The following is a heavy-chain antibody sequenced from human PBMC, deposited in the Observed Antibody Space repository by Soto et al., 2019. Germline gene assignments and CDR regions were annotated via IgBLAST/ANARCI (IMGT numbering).Heavy chain of an antibody. CDR1: GLTFSTYA. D-gene: IGHD1-1*01. J-gene: IGHJ4*02. V-gene: IGHV3-30-3*01. CDR3: AKDKGVFNWATSYFDY. CDR2: ISYDGTNK. Sequence: LRLSCAASGLTFSTYAVHWVRQAPGKGLDWVSVISYDGTNKYYADSVKGRFTISRDNSKNTLYLQMNSPRPEDTAVYYCAKDKGVFNWATSYFDYWGQGALVTVSS.